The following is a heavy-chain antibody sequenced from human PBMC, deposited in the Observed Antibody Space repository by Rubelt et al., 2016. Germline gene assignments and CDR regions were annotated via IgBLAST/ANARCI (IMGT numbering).Heavy chain of an antibody. CDR3: ARHPTALDIYYFDY. CDR1: GASISSRSYF. V-gene: IGHV4-39*01. D-gene: IGHD5-18*01. CDR2: TQYSGST. Sequence: QLQLQESGPGLVKPSETLSLTCTVSGASISSRSYFWGWIRQPPGKGLAWIGSTQYSGSTYYNAVLQSRATISVDPAKNQFSLKLSSVTAADTAVYYCARHPTALDIYYFDYWGQGTLVTVSS. J-gene: IGHJ4*02.